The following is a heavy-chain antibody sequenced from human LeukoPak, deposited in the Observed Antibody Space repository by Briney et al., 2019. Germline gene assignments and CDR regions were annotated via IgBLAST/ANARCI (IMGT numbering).Heavy chain of an antibody. CDR2: IYGASST. Sequence: GGSLRLSCAASGFSVSSNHMSWVRQAPGKGLEWVSVIYGASSTYYADSVNGRFTISRDDSKNTLYLQMNSLRAEDTAVYYCARGSLLRYFDWPDWGQGTLVTVPS. V-gene: IGHV3-53*01. J-gene: IGHJ4*02. D-gene: IGHD3-9*01. CDR1: GFSVSSNH. CDR3: ARGSLLRYFDWPD.